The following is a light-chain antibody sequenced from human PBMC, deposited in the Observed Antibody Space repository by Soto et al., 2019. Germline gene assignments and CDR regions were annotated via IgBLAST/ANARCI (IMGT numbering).Light chain of an antibody. V-gene: IGLV1-51*01. Sequence: QSVLTQPPSVSAAPGQKVTISCSGSTSNIGTNYVSWYQQLPGTAPKLLIYDNNNRPSGIPDRFSGSKSGTSATLGITGLQTGDEADYYCGTWDSSLSAGGVVFGGGTQLT. CDR3: GTWDSSLSAGGVV. CDR2: DNN. J-gene: IGLJ2*01. CDR1: TSNIGTNY.